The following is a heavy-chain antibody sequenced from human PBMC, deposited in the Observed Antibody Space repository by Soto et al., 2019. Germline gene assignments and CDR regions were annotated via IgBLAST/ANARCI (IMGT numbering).Heavy chain of an antibody. CDR3: AKGRYYYCSGSYFLHYYYYYMDV. CDR2: ISSSSSNI. Sequence: PGGSLRLSCAASGFTFSSYSMNWVRQAPGKGLEWVSAISSSSSNIYYADSVKGRFTISRDNSKNTLYLQMNSLRAEDTAVYYCAKGRYYYCSGSYFLHYYYYYMDVWGKGTTVTVSS. D-gene: IGHD3-10*01. J-gene: IGHJ6*03. V-gene: IGHV3-21*04. CDR1: GFTFSSYS.